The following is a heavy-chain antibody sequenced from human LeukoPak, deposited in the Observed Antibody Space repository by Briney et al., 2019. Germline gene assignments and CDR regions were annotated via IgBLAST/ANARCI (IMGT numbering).Heavy chain of an antibody. CDR1: GFTFSSYD. V-gene: IGHV3-21*01. Sequence: GGSLRLSCAASGFTFSSYDMNWVRRAPGKGLEWVSSISSRSTYVYYADSVKGRFTISRDNAKNSLYPQMNSLRAEDTAVYYCARSSPYSSSWYSAFDIWGQGTMVTVSS. D-gene: IGHD6-13*01. CDR2: ISSRSTYV. CDR3: ARSSPYSSSWYSAFDI. J-gene: IGHJ3*02.